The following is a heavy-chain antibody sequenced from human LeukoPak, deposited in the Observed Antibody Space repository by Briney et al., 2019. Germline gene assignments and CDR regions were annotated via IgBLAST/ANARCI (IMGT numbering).Heavy chain of an antibody. D-gene: IGHD3-22*01. V-gene: IGHV3-48*04. CDR2: ISSSSSTI. Sequence: GGSLRLSCAASGCTFSRHNMNWVRQAPGKGLKWVSYISSSSSTIYYADSVKGRFTISRDNAKNSLYLQMNSQRAEDTAVYYCASNPYDSSGYYYNWGQGTLVTVSS. CDR3: ASNPYDSSGYYYN. J-gene: IGHJ4*02. CDR1: GCTFSRHN.